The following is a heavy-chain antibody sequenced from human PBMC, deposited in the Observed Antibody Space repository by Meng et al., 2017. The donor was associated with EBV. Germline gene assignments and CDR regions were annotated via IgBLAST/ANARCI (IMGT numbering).Heavy chain of an antibody. D-gene: IGHD3-3*01. J-gene: IGHJ5*02. Sequence: VQLLELGAEGKKPGASVKVSCKASGYPLTSYDINWVRQATGQGLEWMGWMNPNSGNTGYAQKFQGRVTMTRNTSISTAYMELSSLRSEDTAVYYCARGVGTIFGVVIKNWFDPWGQGTLVTVSS. CDR3: ARGVGTIFGVVIKNWFDP. CDR2: MNPNSGNT. CDR1: GYPLTSYD. V-gene: IGHV1-8*01.